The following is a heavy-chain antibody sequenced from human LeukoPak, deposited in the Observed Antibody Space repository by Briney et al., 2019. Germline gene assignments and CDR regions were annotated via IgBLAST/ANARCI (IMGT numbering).Heavy chain of an antibody. CDR1: GGSFSGYY. D-gene: IGHD3-16*01. CDR3: ARGVSWTLRYFDL. CDR2: INHSGST. V-gene: IGHV4-34*01. Sequence: PSETLSLTCAVYGGSFSGYYWSWLRQPPGKGLEWIGEINHSGSTNYNPSLKSRVTISVDTSKNQFSLKLSTVTAADAAVYYCARGVSWTLRYFDLCCGGTLVTVSS. J-gene: IGHJ2*01.